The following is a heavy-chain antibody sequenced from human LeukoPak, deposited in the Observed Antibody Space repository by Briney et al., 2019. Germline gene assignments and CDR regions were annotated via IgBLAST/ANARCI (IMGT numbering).Heavy chain of an antibody. J-gene: IGHJ6*03. Sequence: GGSLRLSCAASGFTFSSYSMNWVRQAPGKGLEWVSSISSSSSYIYYADSVKGRFTISRDNAKNSLYLQMNSLRAEDTAVYYCAVGVDLRHRGYYYYYMDVWGKGTTVTVSS. D-gene: IGHD3-3*01. CDR3: AVGVDLRHRGYYYYYMDV. CDR1: GFTFSSYS. CDR2: ISSSSSYI. V-gene: IGHV3-21*01.